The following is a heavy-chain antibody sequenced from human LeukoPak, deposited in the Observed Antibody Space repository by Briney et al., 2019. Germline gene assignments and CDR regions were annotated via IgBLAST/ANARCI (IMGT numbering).Heavy chain of an antibody. D-gene: IGHD2-15*01. V-gene: IGHV3-7*01. CDR2: IKQDGSEK. J-gene: IGHJ4*02. CDR1: GFTFSSYS. Sequence: PGGSLRLSCAASGFTFSSYSMNWVRQAPGKGLEWVANIKQDGSEKYYVDSVKGRFTISRDNAKNSLYLQMNSLRAEDTAVYYCVRDLGSGGSCYDYWGQGTLVTVSS. CDR3: VRDLGSGGSCYDY.